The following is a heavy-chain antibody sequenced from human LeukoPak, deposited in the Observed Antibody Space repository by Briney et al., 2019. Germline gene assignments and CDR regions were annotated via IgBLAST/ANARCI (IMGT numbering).Heavy chain of an antibody. CDR2: ISSSGSTI. J-gene: IGHJ4*02. CDR3: ARGGGELQCFDY. Sequence: EGSLRLSCAASGFTFSSYEMNWVRQAPGKGLEWVSYISSSGSTIYYADSVKGRFTISRDNAKNSLYLQMSSLRAEDTAVYYCARGGGELQCFDYWGQGTLVTVSS. V-gene: IGHV3-48*03. CDR1: GFTFSSYE. D-gene: IGHD1-7*01.